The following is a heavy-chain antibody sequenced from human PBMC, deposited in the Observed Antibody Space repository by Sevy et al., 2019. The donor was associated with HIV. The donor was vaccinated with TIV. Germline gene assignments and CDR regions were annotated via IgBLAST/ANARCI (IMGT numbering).Heavy chain of an antibody. V-gene: IGHV3-7*01. D-gene: IGHD1-26*01. Sequence: GGSLRLSCAASGFTFSDYWMSWVRQAPGKGLEWVANIKQDGSQKYFVDSVKGRFTISRDNAKNSLYLQMDNQRAEDTAVYYCARKVGDMWGQGTMVTVSS. CDR3: ARKVGDM. CDR1: GFTFSDYW. CDR2: IKQDGSQK. J-gene: IGHJ3*01.